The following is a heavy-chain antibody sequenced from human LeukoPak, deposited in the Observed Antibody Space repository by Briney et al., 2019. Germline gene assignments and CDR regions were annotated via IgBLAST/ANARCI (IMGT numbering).Heavy chain of an antibody. Sequence: RGSLRLSCAASGFTFSSYAMSWVRQAPGKGLEWVAFIRDDGSTRYYADSVKGRFTVSRDNSKDTLYLQMDSLRTEDTAVYYCAKVPHSWGLFDSWGQGTLVTVSS. CDR2: IRDDGSTR. D-gene: IGHD3-16*01. V-gene: IGHV3-30*02. CDR3: AKVPHSWGLFDS. CDR1: GFTFSSYA. J-gene: IGHJ4*02.